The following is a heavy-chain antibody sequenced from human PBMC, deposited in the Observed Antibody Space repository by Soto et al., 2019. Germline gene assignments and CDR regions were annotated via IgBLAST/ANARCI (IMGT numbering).Heavy chain of an antibody. V-gene: IGHV1-8*01. J-gene: IGHJ5*02. Sequence: ASVKVSCKASGYTFTSYDISWVRQATGQGLEWMGWMNPNSGNTGYAQKFQGRVTMTRNTSISTAYMELSSLRSEDTAVYYCARVNYYYDILTLDRANWFDPWGQGTLVTVSS. CDR2: MNPNSGNT. CDR3: ARVNYYYDILTLDRANWFDP. D-gene: IGHD3-9*01. CDR1: GYTFTSYD.